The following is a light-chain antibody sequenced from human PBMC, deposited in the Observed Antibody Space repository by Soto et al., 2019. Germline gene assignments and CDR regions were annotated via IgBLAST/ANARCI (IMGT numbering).Light chain of an antibody. CDR2: GAS. J-gene: IGKJ1*01. V-gene: IGKV3-20*01. CDR3: QHYGSSGT. CDR1: QSVSNNY. Sequence: IVSTQSPGTLSLSPGARATIPCTASQSVSNNYLAWYQKQPGHAPRLLIYGASNRATGIPDSISGGCSGTYFTLTISRLEPEYVALYYCQHYGSSGTFGQGTKLDIK.